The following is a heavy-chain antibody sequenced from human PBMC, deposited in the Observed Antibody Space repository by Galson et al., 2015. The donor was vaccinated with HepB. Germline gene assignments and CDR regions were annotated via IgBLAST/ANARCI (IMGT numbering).Heavy chain of an antibody. CDR2: TYYRSKWYN. J-gene: IGHJ6*02. Sequence: AISGDSVSSNSAAWNWIRHSPSRGLEWLGRTYYRSKWYNDYAVSVRSRITINPDTSKNQFSLQLRSVTPDDTAVYYCARGSGRYAMDVWGQGTTVTVSS. CDR1: GDSVSSNSAA. D-gene: IGHD3-10*01. V-gene: IGHV6-1*01. CDR3: ARGSGRYAMDV.